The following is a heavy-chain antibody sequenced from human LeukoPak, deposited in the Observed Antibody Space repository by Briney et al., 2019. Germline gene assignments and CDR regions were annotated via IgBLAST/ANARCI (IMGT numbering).Heavy chain of an antibody. J-gene: IGHJ5*02. CDR2: IYHSGST. CDR3: ARVGGFVVVVAASQSNWFDP. Sequence: PSETLSLTCTVSGYSISSGYYWGWIRQPPGKGLEWIGSIYHSGSTYYNPSLKSRVTISVDTSKNQFSLKLSSVTAADTAVYYCARVGGFVVVVAASQSNWFDPWGQGTLVTVSS. CDR1: GYSISSGYY. D-gene: IGHD2-15*01. V-gene: IGHV4-38-2*02.